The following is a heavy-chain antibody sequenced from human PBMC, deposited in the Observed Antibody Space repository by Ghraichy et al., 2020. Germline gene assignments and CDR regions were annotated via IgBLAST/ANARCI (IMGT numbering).Heavy chain of an antibody. CDR1: GDSISPYY. CDR2: IQYNGGA. J-gene: IGHJ4*02. D-gene: IGHD2-2*01. CDR3: ARDRRPHSTNWLDY. Sequence: SQTLSLTCTVSGDSISPYYWSWIRQPPGKGLEWIGYIQYNGGAYYSPSLESRVTISVDTSMNQFSLTMTSVTAADTAIYYCARDRRPHSTNWLDYWGLGTLVTVSS. V-gene: IGHV4-59*01.